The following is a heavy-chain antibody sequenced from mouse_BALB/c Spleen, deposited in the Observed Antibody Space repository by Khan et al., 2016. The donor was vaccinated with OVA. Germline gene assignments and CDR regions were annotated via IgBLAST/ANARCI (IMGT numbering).Heavy chain of an antibody. CDR2: IWGDGST. Sequence: QVQLKESGPGLVAPSQSLSITCPVSGFSLTGFGINWVRQPPGKGLVWLGMIWGDGSTDYNSALKSRLSISKDNSKSQVFLKMNSLQTDDTARYYWARERRLGGFAYWGQGTLVTVSA. CDR1: GFSLTGFG. CDR3: ARERRLGGFAY. V-gene: IGHV2-6-7*01. J-gene: IGHJ3*01. D-gene: IGHD3-3*01.